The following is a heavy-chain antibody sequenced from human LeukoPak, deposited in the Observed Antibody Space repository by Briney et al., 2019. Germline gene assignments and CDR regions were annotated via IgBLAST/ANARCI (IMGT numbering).Heavy chain of an antibody. CDR2: IYYTGST. V-gene: IGHV4-59*01. D-gene: IGHD3-22*01. CDR1: GASISNYY. CDR3: AGGGDSGGYYYPMFDY. J-gene: IGHJ4*02. Sequence: SETLSLTCAVSGASISNYYWSWIRQPPGKGLEWFGYIYYTGSTNYNPSLKSRVTISVDTSKNQFSLKLSSVTAADTAVYYCAGGGDSGGYYYPMFDYWGQGTLVTVYS.